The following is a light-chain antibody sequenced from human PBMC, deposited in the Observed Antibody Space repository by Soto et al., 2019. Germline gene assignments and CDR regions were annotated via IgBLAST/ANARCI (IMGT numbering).Light chain of an antibody. V-gene: IGKV3-15*01. Sequence: EILLTQSPATLPVSPGEIATLSCRASQSVGSNLAWFQQKPGQAPRLLIFGASTRATGVPARFSGSGSGTEFTLTISSLQSEDFAVYYCQQYKSWPYTFGQGTKVDIK. CDR2: GAS. CDR3: QQYKSWPYT. J-gene: IGKJ2*01. CDR1: QSVGSN.